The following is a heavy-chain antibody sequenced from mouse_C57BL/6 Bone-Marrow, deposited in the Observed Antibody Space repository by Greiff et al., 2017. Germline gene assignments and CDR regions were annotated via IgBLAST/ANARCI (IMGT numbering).Heavy chain of an antibody. CDR3: ARRNLLYYAMDY. V-gene: IGHV5-12*01. CDR1: GFTFSDYY. CDR2: ISNGGGST. D-gene: IGHD2-1*01. J-gene: IGHJ4*01. Sequence: EVKLVESGGGLVQPGGSLKLSCAASGFTFSDYYMYWVRQTPEKRLEWVAYISNGGGSTYYPDTVKGRFTISRDNAKNTLYLQMSRLKSEDTAMYYCARRNLLYYAMDYWGQGTSVTVSS.